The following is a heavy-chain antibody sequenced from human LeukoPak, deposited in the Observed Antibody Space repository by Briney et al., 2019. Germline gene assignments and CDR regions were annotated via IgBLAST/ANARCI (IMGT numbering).Heavy chain of an antibody. CDR1: GYTFTGYY. V-gene: IGHV1-2*02. CDR3: ARGDLAVAGTFPYDY. CDR2: INPNSGGT. D-gene: IGHD6-19*01. J-gene: IGHJ4*02. Sequence: GASVKVSCKASGYTFTGYYMHWVRQAPGQGLEWMGWINPNSGGTNYAQKFQGRVTMTRDTSISTAYLELSSLRSDDTAVYYCARGDLAVAGTFPYDYWGQGTLVTVSS.